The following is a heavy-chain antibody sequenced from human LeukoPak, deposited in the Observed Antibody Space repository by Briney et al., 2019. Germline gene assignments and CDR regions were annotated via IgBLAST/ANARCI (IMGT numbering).Heavy chain of an antibody. CDR1: GFTFSSFA. D-gene: IGHD5-12*01. Sequence: GGSLRLSCVASGFTFSSFAMTWVRQAPGKGREWVSVISGSGDSIYYADSVKGRSTISRDNSKNTLYLQMNTLRAEDTAVYYCAREVGFMDVWGKGTTVTVSS. CDR2: ISGSGDSI. V-gene: IGHV3-23*01. CDR3: AREVGFMDV. J-gene: IGHJ6*03.